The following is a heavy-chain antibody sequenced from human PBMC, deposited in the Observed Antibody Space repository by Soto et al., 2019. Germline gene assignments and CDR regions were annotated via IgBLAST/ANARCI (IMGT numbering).Heavy chain of an antibody. J-gene: IGHJ4*02. D-gene: IGHD3-10*01. CDR3: ARGSGSGSYYDPYDY. CDR1: GYIFTSYY. Sequence: QVQLVQSGAEVKKPGASVKVSCKASGYIFTSYYIHWVRQAPGQWLELMGIINPSGGYTTYAQKFPGRVTMTRDTSTSTVYMELSSLRSEDTAVYYCARGSGSGSYYDPYDYWGQGTLVTVSS. V-gene: IGHV1-46*01. CDR2: INPSGGYT.